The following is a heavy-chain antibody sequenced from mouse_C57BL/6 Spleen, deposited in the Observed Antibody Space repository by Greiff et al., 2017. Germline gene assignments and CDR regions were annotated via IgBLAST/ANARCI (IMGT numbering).Heavy chain of an antibody. Sequence: EVQVVESGGDLVKPGGSLKLSCAASGFTFSSYGMSWVRQTPDKRLEWVATISSGGSYTYYPDSVKGRFTISRDNAKNTLYLQMSSLKSEDTAMYCCARPYSNFVWYFDVWGTGTTVTVSS. V-gene: IGHV5-6*01. CDR3: ARPYSNFVWYFDV. D-gene: IGHD2-5*01. CDR1: GFTFSSYG. CDR2: ISSGGSYT. J-gene: IGHJ1*03.